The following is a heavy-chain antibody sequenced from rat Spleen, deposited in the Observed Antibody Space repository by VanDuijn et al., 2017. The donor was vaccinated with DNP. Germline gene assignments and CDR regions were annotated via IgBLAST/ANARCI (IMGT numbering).Heavy chain of an antibody. CDR3: ARHGRRVFDY. V-gene: IGHV5-22*01. D-gene: IGHD1-11*01. CDR2: ISYAGGST. Sequence: EVQLVESGGGSVQPGRFLKLSCAASGFTFSDYYMAWVRQAPTKGLELVAYISYAGGSTYHGDSVKGRFTISRDNAESTLYLQMNSLRSEDMATYFCARHGRRVFDYWGQGVMVTVSS. J-gene: IGHJ2*01. CDR1: GFTFSDYY.